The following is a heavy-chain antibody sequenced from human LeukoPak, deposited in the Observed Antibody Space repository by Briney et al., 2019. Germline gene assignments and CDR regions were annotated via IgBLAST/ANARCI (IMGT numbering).Heavy chain of an antibody. Sequence: SETVSLTCTVSGGSISSDTYYWSWIRQPPGKGLEWIGSIYHSGSTYYNPSLKSRVTISVDTSKNQFSLKLSSVTAADTAVYYCARDLGYCSSTSCYKDYWGQGTLVTVSS. V-gene: IGHV4-39*07. CDR2: IYHSGST. CDR1: GGSISSDTYY. CDR3: ARDLGYCSSTSCYKDY. D-gene: IGHD2-2*01. J-gene: IGHJ4*02.